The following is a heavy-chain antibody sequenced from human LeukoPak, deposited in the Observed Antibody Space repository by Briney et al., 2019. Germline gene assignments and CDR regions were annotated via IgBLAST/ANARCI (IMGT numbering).Heavy chain of an antibody. CDR2: INHSGST. CDR1: GGSFSGYY. Sequence: SETLSLTCAVYGGSFSGYYWSWIRQPPGKGVEWSGEINHSGSTNYNPSLKSRVTISVDTSNKQFSLKLTSVTVADKAVYYCARETSQKGAHYMDVWGKGTTVTIAS. J-gene: IGHJ6*03. CDR3: ARETSQKGAHYMDV. V-gene: IGHV4-34*01. D-gene: IGHD3-16*01.